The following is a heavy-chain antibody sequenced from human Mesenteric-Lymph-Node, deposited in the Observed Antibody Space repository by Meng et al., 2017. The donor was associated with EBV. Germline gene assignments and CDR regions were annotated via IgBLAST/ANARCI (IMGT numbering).Heavy chain of an antibody. D-gene: IGHD3-10*01. CDR1: GGSISSGGYS. Sequence: LRLQESGSGLVKPSQTLSLTCAGSGGSISSGGYSWSWIRQPPGKGLEWIGYIYHSGSTYYNPSLKSRVTISVDRSKNQFSLKLSSVTAADTAVYYCARVAGSNYGSGSYYFDYWGQGTLVTVSS. J-gene: IGHJ4*02. V-gene: IGHV4-30-2*01. CDR3: ARVAGSNYGSGSYYFDY. CDR2: IYHSGST.